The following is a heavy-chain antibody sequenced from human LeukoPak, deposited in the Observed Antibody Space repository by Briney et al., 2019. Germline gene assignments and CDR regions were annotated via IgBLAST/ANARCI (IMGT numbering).Heavy chain of an antibody. D-gene: IGHD3-22*01. V-gene: IGHV3-23*01. CDR2: ITGSGGST. Sequence: GGSLRLSCAASGFTFSTYGMSWVRQALGKGLEWAAAITGSGGSTFYADSVKGRFTISRDNSKNTLYLQMNSLRAEDTAVYYCAKEHYYDSSGSWGQGTLVTVSS. CDR3: AKEHYYDSSGS. CDR1: GFTFSTYG. J-gene: IGHJ5*02.